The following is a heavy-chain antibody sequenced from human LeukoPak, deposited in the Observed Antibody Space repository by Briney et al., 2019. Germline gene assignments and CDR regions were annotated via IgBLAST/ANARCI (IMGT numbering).Heavy chain of an antibody. J-gene: IGHJ1*01. CDR1: GFTFSNYW. D-gene: IGHD2-2*01. Sequence: GGSLRLSCAASGFTFSNYWMTWVRQAPGKGLEWVANINRDGSGRYYVDSVKGRFTISRDDAKSSLYLQMNSLRAEDTAVYYCARRNAMDVWGQGTLVTVSS. CDR3: ARRNAMDV. V-gene: IGHV3-7*03. CDR2: INRDGSGR.